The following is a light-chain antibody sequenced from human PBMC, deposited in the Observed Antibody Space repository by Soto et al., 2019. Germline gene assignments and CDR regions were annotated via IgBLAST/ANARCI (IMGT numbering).Light chain of an antibody. CDR1: SSDGGGYNY. CDR2: DVS. Sequence: QSELTQPRSVSGSPGQSVTISCTGSSSDGGGYNYVSWYQQHPGKAPKLMIYDVSKRPSGVPDRFSGSKSGNTASLTISGLQAEDEADYYCCSYAGSYTYVFGTGTKVTVL. J-gene: IGLJ1*01. V-gene: IGLV2-11*01. CDR3: CSYAGSYTYV.